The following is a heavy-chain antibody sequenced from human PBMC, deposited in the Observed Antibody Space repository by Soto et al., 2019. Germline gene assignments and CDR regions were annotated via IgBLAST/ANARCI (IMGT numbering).Heavy chain of an antibody. CDR1: GGSSVCYC. V-gene: IGHV4-34*01. CDR3: ARRGVRGVIIGSDYYYGMDV. CDR2: INHSGST. Sequence: SEALGLTCAVYGGSSVCYCWSWSCHPRGKGLEWIGEINHSGSTNYNPSLKSRVTISVDTSKNQFSLKLSSVTAADTAVYYCARRGVRGVIIGSDYYYGMDVWGQGTTVT. D-gene: IGHD3-10*01. J-gene: IGHJ6*02.